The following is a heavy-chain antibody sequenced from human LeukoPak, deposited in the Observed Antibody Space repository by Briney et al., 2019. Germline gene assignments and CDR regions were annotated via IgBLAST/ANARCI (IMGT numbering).Heavy chain of an antibody. CDR1: GFTFTYYA. J-gene: IGHJ3*02. Sequence: GGSLRLSCAASGFTFTYYAIHWVRQAPGKGLEWVAFIRYDGTNKNYADSVKGRFTISRDNSKNTLYLQMNSLRAEDTAVYYCARDQNYYDSSGYYTAFDIWGQGTMVTVSS. V-gene: IGHV3-30*02. D-gene: IGHD3-22*01. CDR3: ARDQNYYDSSGYYTAFDI. CDR2: IRYDGTNK.